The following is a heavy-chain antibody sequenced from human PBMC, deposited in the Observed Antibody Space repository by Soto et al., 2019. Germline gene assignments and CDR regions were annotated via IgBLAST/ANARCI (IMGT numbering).Heavy chain of an antibody. CDR2: INHSGST. D-gene: IGHD1-26*01. V-gene: IGHV4-34*01. J-gene: IGHJ4*02. Sequence: SETLSLTCAVYGGSFSGYYWSWIRQPPGKGLEWIGEINHSGSTNYNPSLKSRVTISVDTSKNQFSLKLSFVTASDTAMYYCARQGRIVGAKTFDYWGQGTLVTVSS. CDR3: ARQGRIVGAKTFDY. CDR1: GGSFSGYY.